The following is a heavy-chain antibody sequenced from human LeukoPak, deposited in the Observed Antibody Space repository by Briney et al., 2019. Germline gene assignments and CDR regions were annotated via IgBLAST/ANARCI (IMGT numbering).Heavy chain of an antibody. D-gene: IGHD1-1*01. V-gene: IGHV1-58*01. Sequence: ASVKVSCKASGFTFNTSGVQWVRQARGQHLEWIGLIGVDSGNTNYAQKFQERVTITRDLSTSTAYMELTSLRSEDTAVYYCAAVCSPNCGPDSWGQGTLVTVSA. CDR3: AAVCSPNCGPDS. CDR1: GFTFNTSG. CDR2: IGVDSGNT. J-gene: IGHJ4*02.